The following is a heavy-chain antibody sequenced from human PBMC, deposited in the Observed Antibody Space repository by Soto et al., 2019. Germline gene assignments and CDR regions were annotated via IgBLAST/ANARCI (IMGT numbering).Heavy chain of an antibody. Sequence: EVQLVESGGGLVQPGGSLRLSCAASGFTFSSHTMHWARQAPGKGLEYVSTVSSNGGSTYYADSVRGRFTISRDNSKNTLYLQMGSLRAEDMAVYYCARGLGSSWYYAFDIWGQGTMVTVSS. J-gene: IGHJ3*02. CDR2: VSSNGGST. CDR1: GFTFSSHT. D-gene: IGHD6-13*01. V-gene: IGHV3-64*07. CDR3: ARGLGSSWYYAFDI.